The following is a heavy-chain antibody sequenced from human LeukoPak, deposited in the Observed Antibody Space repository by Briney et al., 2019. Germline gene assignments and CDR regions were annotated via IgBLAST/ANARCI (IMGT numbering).Heavy chain of an antibody. J-gene: IGHJ4*02. CDR3: AKVVSGYHFDY. Sequence: GGSLRLSCAASGFTFSSYGMSWVRRAPGKGPEWVSGISGSGGNTYYADSVKGRFIISRDNSQNTLYLQMNTLRAEDTAVYYCAKVVSGYHFDYWGQGTLVTVSS. CDR1: GFTFSSYG. V-gene: IGHV3-23*01. CDR2: ISGSGGNT. D-gene: IGHD5-12*01.